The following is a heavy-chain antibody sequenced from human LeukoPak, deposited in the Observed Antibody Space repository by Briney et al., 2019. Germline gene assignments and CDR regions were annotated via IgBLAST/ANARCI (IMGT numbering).Heavy chain of an antibody. V-gene: IGHV5-51*01. D-gene: IGHD2-15*01. CDR1: GYSFTSYW. J-gene: IGHJ5*01. Sequence: GESLKISCKGSGYSFTSYWIGWVRQMPGKGLEWMGIIYPGDSDTRYSPSFQGQVTISADKSISTAYLQWSSLKASDTAMYFCATSLACSGGACYPNWLDSWGQGTLVTVSS. CDR2: IYPGDSDT. CDR3: ATSLACSGGACYPNWLDS.